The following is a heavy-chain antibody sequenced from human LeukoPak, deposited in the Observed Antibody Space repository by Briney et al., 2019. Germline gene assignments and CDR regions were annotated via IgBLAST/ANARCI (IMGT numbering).Heavy chain of an antibody. CDR1: GDSVSSSDSY. CDR2: IYYSRRT. J-gene: IGHJ1*01. D-gene: IGHD3-22*01. CDR3: ARRRYYDGSGYLE. V-gene: IGHV4-39*01. Sequence: PSETLSLTCSVSGDSVSSSDSYWDWIRQPPGKGLEWIGNIYYSRRTYYSPSLKSRVTMSVDPSNNQFSLNLRSGTAADTAVYYCARRRYYDGSGYLEWGQGTLLSVSS.